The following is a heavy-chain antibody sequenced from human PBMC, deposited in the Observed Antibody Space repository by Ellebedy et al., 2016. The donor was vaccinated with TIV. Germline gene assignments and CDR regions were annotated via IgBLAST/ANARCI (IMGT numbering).Heavy chain of an antibody. CDR3: ARMNDYWSAYHYYFDN. D-gene: IGHD3-3*01. J-gene: IGHJ4*02. V-gene: IGHV1-18*01. CDR2: ISTYSDNT. Sequence: ASVKVSCKTSGYSFSSYGISWVRQAPGQGLEWMGWISTYSDNTMYAQKFQDRVTLTTDSSTSTAYMELRGLRSDDTAVYYCARMNDYWSAYHYYFDNWGQGTLVAVSS. CDR1: GYSFSSYG.